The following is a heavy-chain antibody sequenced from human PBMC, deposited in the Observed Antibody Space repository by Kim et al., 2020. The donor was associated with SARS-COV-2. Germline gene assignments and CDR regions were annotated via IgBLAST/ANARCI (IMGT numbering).Heavy chain of an antibody. D-gene: IGHD1-26*01. CDR1: GFTFSSYA. Sequence: GGSLRLSCSASGFTFSSYAMHWVRQAPGKGLEYVSAISSSGGNTYYADSVKGRFTISRDNSKNTLYLQMSSLRAEDTAVYYCMGHGSYYLPHFDYWGQGNLVTLSS. V-gene: IGHV3-64D*09. CDR3: MGHGSYYLPHFDY. J-gene: IGHJ4*02. CDR2: ISSSGGNT.